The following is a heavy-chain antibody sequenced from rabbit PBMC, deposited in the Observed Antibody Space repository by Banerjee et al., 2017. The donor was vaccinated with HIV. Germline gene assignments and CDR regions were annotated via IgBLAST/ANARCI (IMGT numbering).Heavy chain of an antibody. CDR1: GFFFSNKCV. CDR2: INTSSGNT. D-gene: IGHD6-1*01. Sequence: QEQLEESGGGLVKPEGSLTLTCTASGFFFSNKCVMCWVRQAPGKGLEWIACINTSSGNTVYASWAKGRFTISKTSSTTVTLQMTSLTAADTATYFCARGPTYVYAGYAYAMGLNLWGPGTLVTVS. CDR3: ARGPTYVYAGYAYAMGLNL. J-gene: IGHJ4*01. V-gene: IGHV1S45*01.